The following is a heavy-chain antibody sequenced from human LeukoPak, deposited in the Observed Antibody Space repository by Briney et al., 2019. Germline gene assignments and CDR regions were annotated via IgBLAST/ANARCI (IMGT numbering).Heavy chain of an antibody. CDR3: ARRGYSGYCDY. Sequence: GGSLRLSCAASGFTFSSYAMSWVRQAPGKGLEWVSAISGSGGSTYYADSVKGRFTISRDNSKNTLYLQMSSLRAEDTAVYYCARRGYSGYCDYWGQGTLVTVSS. J-gene: IGHJ4*02. V-gene: IGHV3-23*01. D-gene: IGHD5-12*01. CDR2: ISGSGGST. CDR1: GFTFSSYA.